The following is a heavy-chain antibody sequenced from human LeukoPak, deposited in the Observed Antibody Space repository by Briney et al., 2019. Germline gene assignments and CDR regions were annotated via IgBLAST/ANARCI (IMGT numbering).Heavy chain of an antibody. D-gene: IGHD3-22*01. J-gene: IGHJ4*02. CDR1: GGSISSSSYY. V-gene: IGHV4-39*01. CDR2: IYYSGST. CDR3: ARADRYYYDSSGRDFDY. Sequence: SETLSLTCTVSGGSISSSSYYWGWIRQHPGKGLEWIGRIYYSGSTYYNPSPKSRVTISVDTSKNQFSLKLSSVTAADTAVYYCARADRYYYDSSGRDFDYWGQGTLVTVSS.